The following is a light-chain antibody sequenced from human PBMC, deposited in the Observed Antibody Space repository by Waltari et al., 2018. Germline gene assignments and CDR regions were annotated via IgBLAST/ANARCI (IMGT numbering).Light chain of an antibody. CDR3: QNHERLPAT. CDR2: AAS. V-gene: IGKV3-20*01. CDR1: QSIGRY. J-gene: IGKJ1*01. Sequence: EVVLTHSPGTLSLSPGETATLSCRASQSIGRYLVWYQQRPGQAPRLLIYAASTRATGIPDRFSGSGSGTDFTLTISRLEPEDFAVYYCQNHERLPATFGQGTKVEIK.